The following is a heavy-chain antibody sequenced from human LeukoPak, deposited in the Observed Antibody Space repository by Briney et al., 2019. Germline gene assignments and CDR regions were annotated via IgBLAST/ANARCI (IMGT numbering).Heavy chain of an antibody. CDR2: ISSRSTYI. D-gene: IGHD5-18*01. V-gene: IGHV3-21*01. J-gene: IGHJ4*02. CDR1: GFTFSSYS. Sequence: GGSLRLSCAASGFTFSSYSMNWVRQTPGKGLEWVSFISSRSTYIYYADSVKGRFTISRDNAKNSLYLQMNSLRAEDTAVYYCAREPAAMILWGQGTLVTVSS. CDR3: AREPAAMIL.